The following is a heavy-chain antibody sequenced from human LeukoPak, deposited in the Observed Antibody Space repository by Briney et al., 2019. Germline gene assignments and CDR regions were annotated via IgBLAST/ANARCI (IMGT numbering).Heavy chain of an antibody. Sequence: PGGSLRLSCAASGFTVSSNYMSWVRHAPGKGLEWVSVIYSGGSTYYADSVKGRFTISRDNSKNTLYLQMNSLRAEDTAVYYCARGKGSSMYYYYGMDVWGQGTTVTVSS. CDR2: IYSGGST. D-gene: IGHD6-13*01. J-gene: IGHJ6*02. CDR3: ARGKGSSMYYYYGMDV. CDR1: GFTVSSNY. V-gene: IGHV3-66*01.